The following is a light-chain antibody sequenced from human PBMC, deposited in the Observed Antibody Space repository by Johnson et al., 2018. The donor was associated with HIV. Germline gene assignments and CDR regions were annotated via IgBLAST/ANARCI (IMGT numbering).Light chain of an antibody. Sequence: QSMLTQPPSVSAAPGQKVTISCSGSSSNIGNNYVSWYQQLPGTAPKLPIYENNKRPSGIPDRFSGSKSGTSATLGITGLQTGDEADYYCGTWDTSLRAVFGTGTKVTVL. CDR1: SSNIGNNY. CDR3: GTWDTSLRAV. V-gene: IGLV1-51*02. CDR2: ENN. J-gene: IGLJ1*01.